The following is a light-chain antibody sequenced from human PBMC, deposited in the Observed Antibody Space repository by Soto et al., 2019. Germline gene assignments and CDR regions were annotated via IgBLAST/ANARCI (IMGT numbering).Light chain of an antibody. CDR3: QHADSFPLIT. Sequence: DIQMTQSPSSLSASVGDRVTITCRASQSISSYLNWYQQKPGKAPKLLIYAASSLQSGVPSRFSGSGSGTEFTLTISSLQPEDFATYYCQHADSFPLITFGQGTRLEIK. CDR2: AAS. J-gene: IGKJ5*01. V-gene: IGKV1-39*01. CDR1: QSISSY.